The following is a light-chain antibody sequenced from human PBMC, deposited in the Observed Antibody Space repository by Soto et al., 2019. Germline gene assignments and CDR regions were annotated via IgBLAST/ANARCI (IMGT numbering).Light chain of an antibody. CDR1: SSDVGAYNY. CDR2: DVS. V-gene: IGLV2-14*01. CDR3: SSYTSATTYV. J-gene: IGLJ1*01. Sequence: QSALTQPASVSGSPGQSITISCTGTSSDVGAYNYASWYQQYPGEAPKVIIYDVSHRPAGVSNRFSGSKSGNTASLTISGLQTQDEADYYFSSYTSATTYVFGTGTQLTVL.